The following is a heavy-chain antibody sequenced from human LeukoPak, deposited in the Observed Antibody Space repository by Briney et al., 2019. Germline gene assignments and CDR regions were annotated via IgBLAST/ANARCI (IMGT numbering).Heavy chain of an antibody. Sequence: GGSLRLSCAASGFTFSNYAMSWVRQAPGKGLEWVSGITARADSTYYADSVKGRVTISRDNSKNTLFLQLNSLRAEDTAVYYCAKTPPGGDYFDYWGQGTLVTVSS. CDR2: ITARADST. D-gene: IGHD4-17*01. CDR3: AKTPPGGDYFDY. V-gene: IGHV3-23*01. J-gene: IGHJ4*02. CDR1: GFTFSNYA.